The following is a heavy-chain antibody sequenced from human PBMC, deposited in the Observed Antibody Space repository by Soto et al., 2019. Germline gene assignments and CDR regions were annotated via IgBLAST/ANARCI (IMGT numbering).Heavy chain of an antibody. V-gene: IGHV1-69*14. Sequence: QVQLVQSGADVKKPGSSVKVSCKASGDTFSNYPFTWVRQAPGQGLEWMGGIIPMFDTANYAQKFQGRLTITADNSTSTAYMELRSLTSDDTAVYYCARVGQETSTYFGFWGQGTLVTVSS. J-gene: IGHJ4*02. CDR3: ARVGQETSTYFGF. CDR1: GDTFSNYP. D-gene: IGHD2-2*01. CDR2: IIPMFDTA.